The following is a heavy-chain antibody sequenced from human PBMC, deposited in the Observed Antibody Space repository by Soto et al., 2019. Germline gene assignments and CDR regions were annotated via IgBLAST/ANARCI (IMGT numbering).Heavy chain of an antibody. Sequence: EVQLLESGGGSVQPGGSLRLSCAASGFTFRRCAMSWVRQAPGKGLEWGSAISGSGGSTYYADPVKGRFTISRDKSKNALYLQMNSLRAEYTDVYYCGKVGQWLDYAFGVWGQVTMVTVCS. CDR2: ISGSGGST. V-gene: IGHV3-23*01. J-gene: IGHJ3*01. D-gene: IGHD6-19*01. CDR3: GKVGQWLDYAFGV. CDR1: GFTFRRCA.